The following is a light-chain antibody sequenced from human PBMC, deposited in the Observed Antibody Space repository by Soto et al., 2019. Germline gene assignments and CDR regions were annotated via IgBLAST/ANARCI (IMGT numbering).Light chain of an antibody. CDR2: DAS. J-gene: IGKJ3*01. V-gene: IGKV3-20*01. CDR3: QQYGGSFT. CDR1: QSVTSSY. Sequence: EIVLTQSPGTLSLSPGERATLSCRASQSVTSSYLAWYQQKPGQAPRLLIYDASNRATGIPDRFSGSWSGTDFTLTISRLEPEDFAVYYCQQYGGSFTFGPGTKVDIK.